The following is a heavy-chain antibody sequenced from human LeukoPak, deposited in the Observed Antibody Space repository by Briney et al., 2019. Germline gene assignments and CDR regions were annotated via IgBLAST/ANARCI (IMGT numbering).Heavy chain of an antibody. CDR1: GYTFTGYY. Sequence: GASVKVSCKASGYTFTGYYMHWVRQAPGQGLEWMGWINPNSGGTNYAQKFQGRVTMTRDTSISTAYMELSRLRSDDTAVYYCARGKSSSWYGDYYYGMDAWGQGTTVTVSS. D-gene: IGHD6-13*01. J-gene: IGHJ6*02. CDR3: ARGKSSSWYGDYYYGMDA. V-gene: IGHV1-2*02. CDR2: INPNSGGT.